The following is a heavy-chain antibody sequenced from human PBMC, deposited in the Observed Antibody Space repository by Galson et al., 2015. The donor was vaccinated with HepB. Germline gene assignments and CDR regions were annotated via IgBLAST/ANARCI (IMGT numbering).Heavy chain of an antibody. CDR2: IYSGGST. J-gene: IGHJ6*02. V-gene: IGHV3-66*01. CDR3: ARDQWDYYYYGMDV. CDR1: GFTVSSNY. D-gene: IGHD1-26*01. Sequence: SLRLSCAASGFTVSSNYMSWVRQAPGKGLEWVSVIYSGGSTYYADSVKGRFTISRDNSKNTLYLQMNSLRAEDTAVYYCARDQWDYYYYGMDVWGQGTTVTVSS.